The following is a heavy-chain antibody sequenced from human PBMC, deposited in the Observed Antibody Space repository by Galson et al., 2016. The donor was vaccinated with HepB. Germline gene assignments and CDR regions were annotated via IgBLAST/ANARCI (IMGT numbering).Heavy chain of an antibody. D-gene: IGHD2-8*02. CDR1: GYTFTAYA. Sequence: SVKVSCKASGYTFTAYAIHWVRQAPGQRLEWMAWINTAKGDTRYSQKLQGRVTLTRETSATTASMELSSLRSEDTAVYYCARRLVGSYGNAFDIWGQGTLVTVSS. CDR3: ARRLVGSYGNAFDI. CDR2: INTAKGDT. J-gene: IGHJ3*02. V-gene: IGHV1-3*04.